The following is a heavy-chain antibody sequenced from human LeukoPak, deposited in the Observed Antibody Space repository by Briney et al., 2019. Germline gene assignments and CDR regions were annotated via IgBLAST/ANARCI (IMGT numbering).Heavy chain of an antibody. J-gene: IGHJ4*02. CDR1: GGSISSYD. CDR2: IYTSGST. CDR3: ARGGSSWYESVSYFDY. Sequence: SETLSLTCTVSGGSISSYDWSWIRQPAGKGLEWIGRIYTSGSTNYNPSLKSRVIMSVDTSKNQFSLKLSSVTAADTAVYYCARGGSSWYESVSYFDYWGQGTLVTVSS. V-gene: IGHV4-4*07. D-gene: IGHD6-13*01.